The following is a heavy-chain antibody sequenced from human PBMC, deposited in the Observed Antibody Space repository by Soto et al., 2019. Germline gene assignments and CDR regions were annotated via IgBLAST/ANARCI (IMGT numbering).Heavy chain of an antibody. CDR1: GYSFTSYW. V-gene: IGHV5-51*03. CDR2: IYPGDSDT. CDR3: ACLGQRPAQGLLSDF. J-gene: IGHJ4*02. Sequence: GESLKISCKGSGYSFTSYWIGWVRQMPGKGLEWMGIIYPGDSDTRYSPSFQGQVTISADKSISTAYLQWSSLKASDTAMYYCACLGQRPAQGLLSDFWGQGTLVTVTS. D-gene: IGHD6-25*01.